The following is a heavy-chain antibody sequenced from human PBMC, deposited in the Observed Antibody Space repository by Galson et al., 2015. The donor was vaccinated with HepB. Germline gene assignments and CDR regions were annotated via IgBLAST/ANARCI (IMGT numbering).Heavy chain of an antibody. CDR1: GYSFTSYW. V-gene: IGHV5-51*01. CDR3: ARVAGWSLGDAFDI. CDR2: IYPYDSDT. Sequence: GAEVKKPGESLKISCKGSGYSFTSYWIGWVRQMPGKGLEWMGIIYPYDSDTRNSPSFQGQVTMSADKSISTAYLHWSSLKVSDTGMYYCARVAGWSLGDAFDIWGQGTMVTVSS. J-gene: IGHJ3*02. D-gene: IGHD3-9*01.